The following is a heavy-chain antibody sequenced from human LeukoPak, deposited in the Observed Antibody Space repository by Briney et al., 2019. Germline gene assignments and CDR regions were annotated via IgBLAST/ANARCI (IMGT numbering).Heavy chain of an antibody. CDR2: ISSSSSYI. CDR3: ARDMAGANCVDY. V-gene: IGHV3-21*01. J-gene: IGHJ4*02. D-gene: IGHD4/OR15-4a*01. Sequence: GGSLRLSCAVSGFTISSYAMSWVRQAPGKGLEWVSSISSSSSYIYYADSVKGRFTISRDNAKNSLYLQMNSLRAEDTAVYYCARDMAGANCVDYWGQGTLVTVSS. CDR1: GFTISSYA.